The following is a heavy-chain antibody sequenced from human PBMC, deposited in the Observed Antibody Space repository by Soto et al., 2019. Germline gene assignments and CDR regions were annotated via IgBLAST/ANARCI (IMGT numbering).Heavy chain of an antibody. Sequence: EVQLVESGGGLVQPGRSLRLSCAASGFTLDDYAMHWVRQAPGKGLEWVSGISWNSGSIGYADSVKGRFTTSRDNAKNSLYLQMNSLRAEDTALYYCAKVTNYYVRSAYKGPAFDIWGRGTMVTVSS. CDR2: ISWNSGSI. CDR1: GFTLDDYA. J-gene: IGHJ3*02. D-gene: IGHD3-22*01. V-gene: IGHV3-9*01. CDR3: AKVTNYYVRSAYKGPAFDI.